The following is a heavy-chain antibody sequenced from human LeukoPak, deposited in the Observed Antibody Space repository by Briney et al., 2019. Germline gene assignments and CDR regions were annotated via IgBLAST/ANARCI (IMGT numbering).Heavy chain of an antibody. Sequence: GASVKVSCKASGYTFTSYYMNWVRHAPGQGIGWMGIFNPSGGSTSYAQKSQRRVTMTRDMSTSTAYMELRSLRSEDTAVYYCARDEGRSSSSRAVYWGQGTLVTVSS. J-gene: IGHJ4*02. CDR3: ARDEGRSSSSRAVY. CDR2: FNPSGGST. CDR1: GYTFTSYY. V-gene: IGHV1-46*01. D-gene: IGHD6-6*01.